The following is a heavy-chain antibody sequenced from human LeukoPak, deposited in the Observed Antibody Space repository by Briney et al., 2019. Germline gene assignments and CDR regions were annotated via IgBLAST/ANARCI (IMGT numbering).Heavy chain of an antibody. V-gene: IGHV3-23*01. J-gene: IGHJ3*02. D-gene: IGHD3-10*01. CDR2: INDRGAST. CDR3: AKGGGGYAFDI. Sequence: GGSLRLSCTVSGFTFSNYAMSWVRQAPGKGLEWVSSINDRGASTYFADSLRGRFTIARDNSKNTLYLQMNSLRAEDMAVYYCAKGGGGYAFDIWGQGTMVTVSS. CDR1: GFTFSNYA.